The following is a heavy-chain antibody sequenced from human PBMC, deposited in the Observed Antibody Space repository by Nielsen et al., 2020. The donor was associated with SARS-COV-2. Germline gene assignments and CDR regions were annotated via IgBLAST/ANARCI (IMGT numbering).Heavy chain of an antibody. V-gene: IGHV1-3*01. J-gene: IGHJ4*02. D-gene: IGHD6-19*01. CDR1: GYTFTSFA. CDR3: ARITPSSGWDY. CDR2: INAGNGNT. Sequence: ASVKVSCKTSGYTFTSFAIHCVRQALGQSLEWMGWINAGNGNTKYSQKFQGRVTMTRDTSANTAYMELSSLSSEDTAVYYCARITPSSGWDYWGQGTLVTVSS.